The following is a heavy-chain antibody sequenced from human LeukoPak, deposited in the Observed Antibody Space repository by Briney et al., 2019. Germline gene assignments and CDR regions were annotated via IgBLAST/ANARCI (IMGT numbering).Heavy chain of an antibody. D-gene: IGHD3-9*01. CDR2: ISGYNDNT. CDR3: ATSGYDILTGYYPAFDY. CDR1: GYTFTSYG. J-gene: IGHJ4*02. V-gene: IGHV1-18*01. Sequence: APVKVSCKASGYTFTSYGISWVRQAPGQGLEWMGWISGYNDNTNYAQKLQGRVTMTTDTSTSTAYMELRSLRSDDTAVYYCATSGYDILTGYYPAFDYWGQGTLVTVSS.